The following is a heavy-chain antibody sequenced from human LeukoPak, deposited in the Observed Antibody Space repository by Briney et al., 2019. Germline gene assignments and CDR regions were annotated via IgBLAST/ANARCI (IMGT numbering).Heavy chain of an antibody. V-gene: IGHV4-39*07. D-gene: IGHD3-10*01. Sequence: PSETLSLTCTVSGGSISCSTYYWGWIRQPPGKGLEWIGSIYYSGSTYYNPSLKSRVTISVDTSKNQFSLKLSSVTAADTAVYYCASTPMVRGAPGYFDYWGQGTLVTVSS. CDR1: GGSISCSTYY. J-gene: IGHJ4*02. CDR3: ASTPMVRGAPGYFDY. CDR2: IYYSGST.